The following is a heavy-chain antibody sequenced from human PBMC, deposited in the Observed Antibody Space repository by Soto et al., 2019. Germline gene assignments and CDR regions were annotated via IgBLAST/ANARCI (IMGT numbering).Heavy chain of an antibody. CDR2: IYYSGST. Sequence: SESLSLASTASGGCMCIYYWSLIRQHPGKGLEWIGYIYYSGSTNYNPSLKSRVTISVDTSKNQFSRQLSSVTAADTAVSDGARSAVAGSAFWGRGTLVTVSP. D-gene: IGHD6-19*01. CDR1: GGCMCIYY. V-gene: IGHV4-59*08. J-gene: IGHJ4*02. CDR3: ARSAVAGSAF.